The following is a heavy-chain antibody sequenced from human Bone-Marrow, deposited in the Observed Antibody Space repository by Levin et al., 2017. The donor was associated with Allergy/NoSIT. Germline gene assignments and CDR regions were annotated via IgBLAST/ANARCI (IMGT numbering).Heavy chain of an antibody. CDR1: GFSITNNY. D-gene: IGHD2-8*02. Sequence: GGSLRLSCAASGFSITNNYMSWVRQAPGKGLEWVALIYSGGGTFLSDSVRGRFAISRDSSKDTLYLQMDNLRADDTATYFCARFHWSEGSFEFWGPGTLVTVSS. CDR2: IYSGGGT. J-gene: IGHJ4*02. CDR3: ARFHWSEGSFEF. V-gene: IGHV3-53*01.